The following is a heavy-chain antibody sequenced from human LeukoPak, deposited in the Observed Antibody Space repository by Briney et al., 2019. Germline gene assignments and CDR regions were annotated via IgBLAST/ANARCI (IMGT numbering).Heavy chain of an antibody. Sequence: GGSLRLSCAASGFTFDDYAMHWVRHTPGKGLEWVSGITWNSGSIDYADSVKGRFIMSRENAKNSLYLQMNSLRAEDTALYYCAKDRYSSSAFPDYWGQGTLVTVSS. V-gene: IGHV3-9*01. J-gene: IGHJ4*02. CDR3: AKDRYSSSAFPDY. D-gene: IGHD6-13*01. CDR2: ITWNSGSI. CDR1: GFTFDDYA.